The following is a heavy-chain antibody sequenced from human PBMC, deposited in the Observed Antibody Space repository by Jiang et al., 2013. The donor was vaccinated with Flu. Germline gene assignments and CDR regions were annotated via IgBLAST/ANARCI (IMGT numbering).Heavy chain of an antibody. J-gene: IGHJ4*02. CDR1: GYTFTSYG. Sequence: GAEVKKPGASVKVSCKASGYTFTSYGISWVRQAPGQGLEWMGWISAYNGNTNYAQKFQGRVTMTRDTSTSTAYMELSSLRSEDTAVYYCARGYNWNQYYFDYWGQGTLVTVSS. V-gene: IGHV1-18*01. D-gene: IGHD1-20*01. CDR2: ISAYNGNT. CDR3: ARGYNWNQYYFDY.